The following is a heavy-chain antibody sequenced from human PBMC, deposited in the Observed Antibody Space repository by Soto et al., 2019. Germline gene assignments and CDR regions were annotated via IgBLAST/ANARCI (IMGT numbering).Heavy chain of an antibody. J-gene: IGHJ6*02. D-gene: IGHD3-16*01. CDR1: GFTFDDYA. CDR2: INWNSGSI. V-gene: IGHV3-9*01. CDR3: AKEKGFGVVRKGMEV. Sequence: EVQLVESGGGLVQPGRSLRLSCAASGFTFDDYAMHWVRQAPGKGLEWVSGINWNSGSIGYADSVKGRFTISRDNAKNSLYLQMNSLRTEDTALYYCAKEKGFGVVRKGMEVWGQGTTVTVSS.